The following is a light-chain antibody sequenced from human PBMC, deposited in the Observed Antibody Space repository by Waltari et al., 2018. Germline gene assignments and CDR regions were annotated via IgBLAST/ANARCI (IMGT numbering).Light chain of an antibody. Sequence: QSALTQPASVSGSPGQAIIISCTGTGSDVGGYDYVSWYQQYPGTAPRLIIYDVYNRPSVVSNCFSGSKSDNTASLTISGLQAEDESVYYCRSYTSSGVVFGGGTKLTVL. J-gene: IGLJ2*01. V-gene: IGLV2-14*01. CDR3: RSYTSSGVV. CDR1: GSDVGGYDY. CDR2: DVY.